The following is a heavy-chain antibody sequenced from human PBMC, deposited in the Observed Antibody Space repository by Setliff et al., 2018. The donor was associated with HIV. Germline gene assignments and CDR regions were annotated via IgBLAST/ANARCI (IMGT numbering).Heavy chain of an antibody. CDR3: TRPYYYASGSYDY. V-gene: IGHV3-30*03. Sequence: GGSLRLSCAASGFTLSDYAMHWVRQAPGKGLEWVAVISYDGTNEYYADSVKGRFTISRDNYKNTVFLQMNSLRVDDSALYYCTRPYYYASGSYDYWGQGTQVTVS. J-gene: IGHJ4*02. D-gene: IGHD3-10*01. CDR1: GFTLSDYA. CDR2: ISYDGTNE.